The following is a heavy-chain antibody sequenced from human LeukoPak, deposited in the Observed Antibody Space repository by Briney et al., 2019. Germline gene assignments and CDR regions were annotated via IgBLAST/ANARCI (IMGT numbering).Heavy chain of an antibody. CDR3: ASADDSSSWYPPFDY. V-gene: IGHV1-2*02. Sequence: ASVKVSCKASGYTFNGYYMHWVRQAPGQGLEWMGWINPNSGGTNYAQKFQGRGTMTRDTSISTAYMELSRLRSDDTAVYYCASADDSSSWYPPFDYWGQGTLVTVSS. D-gene: IGHD6-13*01. CDR1: GYTFNGYY. J-gene: IGHJ4*02. CDR2: INPNSGGT.